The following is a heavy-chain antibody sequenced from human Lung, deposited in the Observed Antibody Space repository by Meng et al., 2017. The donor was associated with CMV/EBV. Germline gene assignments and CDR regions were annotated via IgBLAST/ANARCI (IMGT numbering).Heavy chain of an antibody. CDR1: GFLFLSSF. CDR2: IKRDGSEK. J-gene: IGHJ3*02. D-gene: IGHD2-15*01. V-gene: IGHV3-7*01. Sequence: LSXATSGFLFLSSFLAWVRQTPGKGLEWVANIKRDGSEKYYVDSVKGRFTVSRDNAKNSLHLQMRTLRAEDTAVYYCVTYYADIVLGPFDSGGKG. CDR3: VTYYADIVLGPFDS.